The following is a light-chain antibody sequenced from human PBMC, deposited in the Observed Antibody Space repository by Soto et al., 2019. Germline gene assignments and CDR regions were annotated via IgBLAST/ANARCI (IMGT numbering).Light chain of an antibody. Sequence: DIQMTQSPSSLSASVGDRVTITCRASLRINNFLNWYQQKPGKAPKVLIYAASNLRGEVPSRFSGSGSGTDFTLIINGLQPGDSATYYCLQTHSVPWTFGQGTKVEIK. CDR1: LRINNF. CDR3: LQTHSVPWT. CDR2: AAS. J-gene: IGKJ1*01. V-gene: IGKV1-39*01.